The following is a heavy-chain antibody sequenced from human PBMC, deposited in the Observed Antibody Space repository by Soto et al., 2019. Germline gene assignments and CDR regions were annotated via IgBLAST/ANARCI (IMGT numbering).Heavy chain of an antibody. J-gene: IGHJ4*02. CDR3: ARPPYHGCINAVCYPLDY. Sequence: EASVKVSCKASGGTFSSYAISWVRQAAGQRLEWMGGIIPICGTANYAQKFQGRVAITADESTSTAYMELNSLRSEDTAVYYCARPPYHGCINAVCYPLDYWGQGTLVTVSS. CDR2: IIPICGTA. CDR1: GGTFSSYA. V-gene: IGHV1-69*13. D-gene: IGHD2-8*01.